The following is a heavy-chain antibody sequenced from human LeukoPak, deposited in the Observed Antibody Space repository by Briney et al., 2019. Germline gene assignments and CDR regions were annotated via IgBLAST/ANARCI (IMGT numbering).Heavy chain of an antibody. D-gene: IGHD3-16*01. J-gene: IGHJ5*02. CDR1: GGSISSYY. CDR3: ARVPRLEWFDP. V-gene: IGHV4-4*07. Sequence: ETLSLPCTVSGGSISSYYWSWIRQPAGKGREWIGRIYTSGSTNYNPSLKSRVTMSVDTSKNQFSLKLSSVTAADTAVYYCARVPRLEWFDPWGQGTLVTVSS. CDR2: IYTSGST.